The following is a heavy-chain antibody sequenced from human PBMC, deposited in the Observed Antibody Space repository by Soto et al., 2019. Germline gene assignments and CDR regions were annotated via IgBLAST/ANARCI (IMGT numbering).Heavy chain of an antibody. CDR1: GGTFSSYA. D-gene: IGHD5-12*01. V-gene: IGHV1-69*13. Sequence: SVKVSCKASGGTFSSYAISWVRHAPGQGLEWMGGIIPIFGTANYAQKLQGRVTITADESTSTAYMELSSLRSEDTAVYYCEREGLRNVYSGYDSPGYNWFDPWGQGTLVTVSS. CDR2: IIPIFGTA. CDR3: EREGLRNVYSGYDSPGYNWFDP. J-gene: IGHJ5*02.